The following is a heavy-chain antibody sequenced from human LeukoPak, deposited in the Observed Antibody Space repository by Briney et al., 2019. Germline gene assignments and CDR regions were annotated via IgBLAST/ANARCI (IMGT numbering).Heavy chain of an antibody. CDR1: GFTFSTYA. D-gene: IGHD2-2*01. CDR2: VSGNGAIT. V-gene: IGHV3-23*01. Sequence: PGGSLRLSCAASGFTFSTYALSWVRQAPGRGLEWVSSVSGNGAITYYADSVKGRLTISRDNSKNTLYLQMNSLRAEDTAVYYCAKYYCSSTSCYAGRYYYYYMDVGGKGTTVTISS. CDR3: AKYYCSSTSCYAGRYYYYYMDV. J-gene: IGHJ6*03.